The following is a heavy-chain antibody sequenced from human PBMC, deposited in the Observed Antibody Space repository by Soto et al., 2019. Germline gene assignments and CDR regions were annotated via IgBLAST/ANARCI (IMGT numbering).Heavy chain of an antibody. J-gene: IGHJ4*02. CDR3: ATLPQWVAY. CDR2: ISSGGGTI. Sequence: EVQLVESGGGLVQPGGSLRLSCAASGFTFSSYSMNWVRQAPGKGLEWVSYISSGGGTIYYADSVKGRFTISRDNAKNSLYLQMNSLRAEDTGLYYCATLPQWVAYWGQGTLVTVSS. CDR1: GFTFSSYS. V-gene: IGHV3-48*01. D-gene: IGHD1-26*01.